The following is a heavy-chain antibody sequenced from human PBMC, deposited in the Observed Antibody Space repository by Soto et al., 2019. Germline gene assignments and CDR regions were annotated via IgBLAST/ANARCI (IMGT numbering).Heavy chain of an antibody. V-gene: IGHV1-69*01. CDR2: IIPMFGTS. Sequence: SSVEVACKASGGAFSCYSMRSVRQATGQGLEWMGEIIPMFGTSNYAQKFQGRVTITADESTSTAYMELSSLRSEDTAVYYCARGSCSSTSCYKEYYFDLWGQGALVTVSS. J-gene: IGHJ4*02. CDR3: ARGSCSSTSCYKEYYFDL. D-gene: IGHD2-2*02. CDR1: GGAFSCYS.